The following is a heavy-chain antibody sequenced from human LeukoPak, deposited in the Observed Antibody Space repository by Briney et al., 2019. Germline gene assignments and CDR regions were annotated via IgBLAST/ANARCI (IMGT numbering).Heavy chain of an antibody. V-gene: IGHV1-2*02. D-gene: IGHD1-14*01. CDR1: GYTSKDYY. CDR2: IDPSGGT. Sequence: PRASVKVSCKVSGYTSKDYYFHWVRQAPGQGLEWMGWIDPSGGTNYAQKFRGRVTMTRDTSTSTAYMELATLRSDDTAVFYCVRDSHEPRMDLDYWGQGTLVTVSS. J-gene: IGHJ4*02. CDR3: VRDSHEPRMDLDY.